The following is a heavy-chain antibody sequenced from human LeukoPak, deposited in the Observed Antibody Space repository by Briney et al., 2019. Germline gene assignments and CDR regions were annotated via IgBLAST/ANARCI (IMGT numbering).Heavy chain of an antibody. CDR3: ARSVEMATPEFDY. J-gene: IGHJ4*02. Sequence: SETLSLTCTVSGGSISSGDYYWSWIRQPAGKGLEWIGYIYYSGSTHYNPSLKSRVTISVDTSKNQFSLKLSSVTAADTAVYYCARSVEMATPEFDYWGQGTLVTVSS. V-gene: IGHV4-30-4*01. CDR1: GGSISSGDYY. D-gene: IGHD5-24*01. CDR2: IYYSGST.